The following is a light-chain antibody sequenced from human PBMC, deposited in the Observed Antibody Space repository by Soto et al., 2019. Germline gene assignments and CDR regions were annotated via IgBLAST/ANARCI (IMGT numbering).Light chain of an antibody. J-gene: IGKJ4*01. CDR1: QSVSNSY. CDR3: KQYGCSPFT. Sequence: ETVLTQSPGTLSLSPGERATLSCRASQSVSNSYIAWYQQKRGQAPRLLIYAASSRATGIPDRFSGSGSGTDFTLTISRLDPEDFAVYYCKQYGCSPFTFGGGTKVEIK. CDR2: AAS. V-gene: IGKV3-20*01.